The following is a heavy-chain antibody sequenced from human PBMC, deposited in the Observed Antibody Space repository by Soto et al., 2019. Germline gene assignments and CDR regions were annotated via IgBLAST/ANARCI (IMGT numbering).Heavy chain of an antibody. Sequence: ASETLPLTCAVSGYSISSGYYWGWIRQPPGKGLEWIGNIHHSGTTYYNPSLKSRVTISIDRSKNQFSLKLISVTAADTAVYYCARAGDTMVRGVIIMNYYGMDVWGQGTTVTVSS. CDR2: IHHSGTT. D-gene: IGHD3-10*01. CDR3: ARAGDTMVRGVIIMNYYGMDV. J-gene: IGHJ6*02. V-gene: IGHV4-38-2*01. CDR1: GYSISSGYY.